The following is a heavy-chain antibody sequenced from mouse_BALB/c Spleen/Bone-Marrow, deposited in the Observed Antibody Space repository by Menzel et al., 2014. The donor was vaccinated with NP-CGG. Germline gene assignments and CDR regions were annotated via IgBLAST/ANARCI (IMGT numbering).Heavy chain of an antibody. CDR3: ARGGGHYVDY. Sequence: VQLQQSGPELVQPRASVKMSCKASGYTFTSYILHWVKQKPGQGLEWLGYINPYNDGTKYTEKFKGKATLTSDKFSSATYMELSSLTSGDSAVDYCARGGGHYVDYWGQGTTLTVSS. J-gene: IGHJ2*01. CDR2: INPYNDGT. CDR1: GYTFTSYI. V-gene: IGHV1-14*01.